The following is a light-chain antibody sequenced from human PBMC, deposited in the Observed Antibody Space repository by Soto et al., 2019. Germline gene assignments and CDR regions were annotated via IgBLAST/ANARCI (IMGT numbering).Light chain of an antibody. V-gene: IGKV3-20*01. CDR3: HQYGSSPYT. Sequence: EIVLTQSPGTLALSPGDRATLSCRASQSVSSTYLAWCQHKPGQAPRLLIYGASTRATGIPDRFSGSGSGTDFTLTISRLEPEDFAVYYCHQYGSSPYTFGQGTKLEIK. J-gene: IGKJ2*01. CDR1: QSVSSTY. CDR2: GAS.